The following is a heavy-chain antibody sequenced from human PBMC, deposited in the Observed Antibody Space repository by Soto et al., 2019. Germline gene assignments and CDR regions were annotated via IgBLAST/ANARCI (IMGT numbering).Heavy chain of an antibody. CDR2: IVVGSGNT. CDR3: AAEKYYGDFRGFDP. CDR1: GFTFTSSA. J-gene: IGHJ5*02. V-gene: IGHV1-58*02. Sequence: EASVKVSCKASGFTFTSSAMQWVRQARGQRLEWIGWIVVGSGNTNYAQKFQERVTITRDMSTSTAYMELSSLRSEDTAVYYCAAEKYYGDFRGFDPWGQGTLVTVSS. D-gene: IGHD4-17*01.